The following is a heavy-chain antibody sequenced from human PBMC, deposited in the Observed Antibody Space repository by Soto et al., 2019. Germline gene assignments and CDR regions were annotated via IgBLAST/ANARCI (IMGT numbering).Heavy chain of an antibody. J-gene: IGHJ4*02. CDR2: ISGDSSFI. V-gene: IGHV3-21*01. CDR3: ARPIGLAGKENAY. CDR1: GFTLSGYS. D-gene: IGHD6-19*01. Sequence: EVQLVESGGGLVEPGGSLRISCVASGFTLSGYSMNWVRQAPGKGLEWVASISGDSSFIYYADSVKGRFTVSRDNAKNSLYLQMNSLRVEDTAVYFCARPIGLAGKENAYWGQGTLVTVSS.